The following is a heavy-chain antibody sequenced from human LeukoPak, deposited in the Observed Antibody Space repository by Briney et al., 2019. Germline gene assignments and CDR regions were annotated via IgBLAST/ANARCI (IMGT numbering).Heavy chain of an antibody. CDR1: GFTFSSYG. CDR3: ANPRLRGGYLFDY. Sequence: GRSLRLSCAASGFTFSSYGMHWVRQAPGQGLKWMAVVSDDGSNKYYEDSIRGRFTISRDNSKNTLYLQMSSLRDEDTAVYYCANPRLRGGYLFDYWGQGTLVTVSS. D-gene: IGHD5-12*01. V-gene: IGHV3-30*18. J-gene: IGHJ4*02. CDR2: VSDDGSNK.